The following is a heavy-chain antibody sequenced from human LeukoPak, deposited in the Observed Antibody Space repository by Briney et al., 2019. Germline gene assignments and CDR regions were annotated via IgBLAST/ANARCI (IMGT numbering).Heavy chain of an antibody. D-gene: IGHD5-18*01. V-gene: IGHV1-69*06. J-gene: IGHJ4*02. CDR1: GGTFSSYA. CDR2: IIPIFGTA. Sequence: SVKVSCKASGGTFSSYAISWVRQAPGQGLEWMGGIIPIFGTANYAQKFQGRVTITADKSTSTAYMELSSLRSEDTAVYYCAREGENVDTAMVPEDWGQGTLVTVSS. CDR3: AREGENVDTAMVPED.